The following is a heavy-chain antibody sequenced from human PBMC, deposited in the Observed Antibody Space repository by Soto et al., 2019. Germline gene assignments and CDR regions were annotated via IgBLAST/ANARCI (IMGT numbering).Heavy chain of an antibody. J-gene: IGHJ4*02. D-gene: IGHD3-22*01. CDR1: GFTFSSHW. V-gene: IGHV3-74*01. Sequence: PGESLKISCAASGFTFSSHWMHWVRQAPGKGLVWVSRVNSDESSRNYVDSVKGRFTISRDNARNTLYLQMNSLGAEDAAVYYCVRGRTSGYFDYWGQGILVTVSS. CDR3: VRGRTSGYFDY. CDR2: VNSDESSR.